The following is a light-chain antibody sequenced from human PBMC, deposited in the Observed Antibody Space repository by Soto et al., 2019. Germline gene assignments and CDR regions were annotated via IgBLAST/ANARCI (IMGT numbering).Light chain of an antibody. V-gene: IGKV1-9*01. Sequence: DIPLTQSPSFLSASVGDRVTITCRASQGISSFLAWYQQKSGKAPKLLIYAASTLQSGVPSRFSGSGSGTEFTLTISSLQPEDFATYYCQQLNSYLFTFGPGTKVDIK. CDR3: QQLNSYLFT. CDR1: QGISSF. CDR2: AAS. J-gene: IGKJ3*01.